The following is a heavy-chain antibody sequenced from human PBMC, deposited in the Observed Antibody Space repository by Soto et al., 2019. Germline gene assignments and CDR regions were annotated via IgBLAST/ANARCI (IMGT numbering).Heavy chain of an antibody. CDR2: ISSSSSYI. D-gene: IGHD5-18*01. V-gene: IGHV3-21*01. J-gene: IGHJ4*02. Sequence: PGGSLRLSCAASGFTFSSYSMNWVRQAPGKGLEWVSSISSSSSYIYYADSAKGRFTISRDNAKNSLYLQMNSLRAEDTAVYYCARDRLDTAMAIPFDYWGQGTLVTVSS. CDR1: GFTFSSYS. CDR3: ARDRLDTAMAIPFDY.